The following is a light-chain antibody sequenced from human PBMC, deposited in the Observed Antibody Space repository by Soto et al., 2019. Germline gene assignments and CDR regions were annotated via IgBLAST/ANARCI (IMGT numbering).Light chain of an antibody. Sequence: EIVLTQSPGTLSLSPGERATLSCRTSQSISSSYLAWSQQKPGQAPRLLISATSSRATGVPDRFSGSGSGTDFTLPISRLEPEDSAVYYCHQYVSSPPAWAFGQGTKVDIK. CDR3: HQYVSSPPAWA. CDR1: QSISSSY. CDR2: ATS. V-gene: IGKV3-20*01. J-gene: IGKJ1*01.